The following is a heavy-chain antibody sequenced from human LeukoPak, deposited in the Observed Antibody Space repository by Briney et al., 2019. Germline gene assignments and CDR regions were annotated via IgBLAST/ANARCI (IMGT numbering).Heavy chain of an antibody. J-gene: IGHJ4*02. CDR2: ISYDGGIT. V-gene: IGHV3-30*01. CDR3: ARDSTYFYDGGSSGPHYFDY. CDR1: GFTFNSYA. Sequence: GGSLRLSCAASGFTFNSYAMHWVRQAPGKGPEWLAVISYDGGITHYADSVKDRLTISRDNSKNTLFLQLNSLRGDDTAVYYCARDSTYFYDGGSSGPHYFDYWGQGTLVTVSS. D-gene: IGHD3-16*01.